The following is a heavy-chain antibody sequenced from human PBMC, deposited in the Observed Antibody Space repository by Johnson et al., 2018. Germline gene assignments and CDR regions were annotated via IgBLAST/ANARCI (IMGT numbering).Heavy chain of an antibody. Sequence: QVQLVESGGGVVQPGSSLRLSCEVSGFSITNYAMHWVRQVPGKGLEWVAVISYGGDTTFYADSVKGRFTIASDNAKNTVYLQMNSLTSEDTAVYYCARDPPTTPVDYWGQGALVTVAS. CDR2: ISYGGDTT. V-gene: IGHV3-30-3*01. D-gene: IGHD2-15*01. CDR3: ARDPPTTPVDY. CDR1: GFSITNYA. J-gene: IGHJ4*02.